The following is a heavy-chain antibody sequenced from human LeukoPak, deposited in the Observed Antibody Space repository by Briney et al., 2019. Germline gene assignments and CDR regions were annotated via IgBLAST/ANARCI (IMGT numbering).Heavy chain of an antibody. Sequence: GGSLRLSCAASGFTFSSYAMNWVRRAPGKGLEWVSTLSGSGGYTYSADFVKGRFTISRDNSKNTLYLQMHSLRAEDTAVYYCAKGLYSTGLFPFDYWGQGTLVTVSS. CDR3: AKGLYSTGLFPFDY. J-gene: IGHJ4*02. CDR1: GFTFSSYA. V-gene: IGHV3-23*01. D-gene: IGHD2-8*02. CDR2: LSGSGGYT.